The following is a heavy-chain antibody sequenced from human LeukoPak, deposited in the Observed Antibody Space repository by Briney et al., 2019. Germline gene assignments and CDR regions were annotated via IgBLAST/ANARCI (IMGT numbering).Heavy chain of an antibody. CDR2: ISSGSSYI. CDR1: GFTFSSYS. Sequence: GGSLRLSCAASGFTFSSYSMNWVRQAPGKGLEWVSSISSGSSYIYYADSVKGRFTITRDNAKNSLYLQMNSLRAEDTAVYYCARGPNYYYYMDVWGKGTTVTVSS. V-gene: IGHV3-21*01. CDR3: ARGPNYYYYMDV. J-gene: IGHJ6*03.